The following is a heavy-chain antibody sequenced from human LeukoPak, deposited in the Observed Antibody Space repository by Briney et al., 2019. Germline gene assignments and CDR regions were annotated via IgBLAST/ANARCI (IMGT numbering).Heavy chain of an antibody. D-gene: IGHD6-19*01. CDR2: ISYDGSNK. Sequence: GGSLRLSCAASGFTFSSYGMHWVRQAPGKGLEWVAVISYDGSNKYYADSVKGRFTISRDNSKNTLYLQMNSLRAEDTAVYYCARDPGEQWLVRGPSGYFDYWGQGTLVTVSS. J-gene: IGHJ4*02. CDR1: GFTFSSYG. CDR3: ARDPGEQWLVRGPSGYFDY. V-gene: IGHV3-30*03.